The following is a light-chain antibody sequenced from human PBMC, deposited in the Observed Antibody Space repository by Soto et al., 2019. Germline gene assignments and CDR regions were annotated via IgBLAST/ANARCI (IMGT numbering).Light chain of an antibody. J-gene: IGKJ5*01. Sequence: EFVLTQSPGTLSLSPGERATLSCRASQTVSSSYLAWYQQKRGQAPRLLIYGASTRTAGIPARFSGSGSGTDFTLTISRLQSEDSAVYFCQQYNNWPFSFGQGTRLEIK. CDR1: QTVSSSY. V-gene: IGKV3-15*01. CDR3: QQYNNWPFS. CDR2: GAS.